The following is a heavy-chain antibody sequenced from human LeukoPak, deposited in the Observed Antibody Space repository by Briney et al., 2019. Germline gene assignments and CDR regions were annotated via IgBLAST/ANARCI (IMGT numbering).Heavy chain of an antibody. CDR1: GFTFSSYS. Sequence: PGRSLRLSCAASGFTFSSYSMNWVRQAPGKGLEWVSSISSSSSYIYYADSVKGRFTISRDNAKNSLYLQMNSLRAEDTAVYYCARALGIQLWFPGGWGQGTLVTVSS. D-gene: IGHD5-18*01. CDR2: ISSSSSYI. J-gene: IGHJ4*02. V-gene: IGHV3-21*01. CDR3: ARALGIQLWFPGG.